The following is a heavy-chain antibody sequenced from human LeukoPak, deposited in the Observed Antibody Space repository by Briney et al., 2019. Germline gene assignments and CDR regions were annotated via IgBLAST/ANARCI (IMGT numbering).Heavy chain of an antibody. J-gene: IGHJ4*02. CDR2: INHSGST. Sequence: SQTRSLTCALYGGSFTGYYWSWIRQPPGKGREWIGEINHSGSTNYNPSLKSRVTISVDTSKNQFSLKLSSVTAADTAVYYCARNTAVWSIRYDYWGQGTLVTVSS. D-gene: IGHD3-3*01. CDR1: GGSFTGYY. V-gene: IGHV4-34*01. CDR3: ARNTAVWSIRYDY.